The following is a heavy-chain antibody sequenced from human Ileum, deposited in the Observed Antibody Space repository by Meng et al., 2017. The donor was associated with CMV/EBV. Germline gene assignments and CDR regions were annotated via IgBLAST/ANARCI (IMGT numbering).Heavy chain of an antibody. D-gene: IGHD5-18*01. CDR2: IDTNTGNP. V-gene: IGHV7-4-1*02. CDR3: TRGAGAHTAKFDF. Sequence: KPSGYSFISYGINWVREAPVQRLEWMGWIDTNTGNPAYAQDFTGRFVFSLDTSVSTAYLQISSLRAEDTAVYYCTRGAGAHTAKFDFWGRGTLVTVSS. J-gene: IGHJ4*02. CDR1: GYSFISYG.